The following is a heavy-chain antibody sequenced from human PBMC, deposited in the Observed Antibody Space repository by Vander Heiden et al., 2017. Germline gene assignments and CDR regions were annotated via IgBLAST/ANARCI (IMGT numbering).Heavy chain of an antibody. Sequence: VTLLQSAGGLTQPGASPTPSCQASGSSLSTFAITWFRPAPGKGLEWLSVISPSGGITFYADSVKGRVTVSRDNSKNTMFLDMNNLRGEDTALYFCAKNRSNVGGRDGMVVWGPGTTVIVSS. V-gene: IGHV3-23*01. CDR3: AKNRSNVGGRDGMVV. CDR2: ISPSGGIT. D-gene: IGHD1-26*01. J-gene: IGHJ6*02. CDR1: GSSLSTFA.